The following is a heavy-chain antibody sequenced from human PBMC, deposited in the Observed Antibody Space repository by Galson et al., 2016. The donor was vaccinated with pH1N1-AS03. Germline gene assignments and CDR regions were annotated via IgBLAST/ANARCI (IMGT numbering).Heavy chain of an antibody. D-gene: IGHD3-16*01. J-gene: IGHJ4*02. CDR3: AREPWGSTQGEY. Sequence: SLRLSCAASGFTINNNYMSWVRQAPGKGLGWVSVIYGGGDTFYADSVKGRFTISRDNSKNTVYLQMNSLRVEDTAVYYCAREPWGSTQGEYWGRGTLVTVSS. CDR2: IYGGGDT. V-gene: IGHV3-53*01. CDR1: GFTINNNY.